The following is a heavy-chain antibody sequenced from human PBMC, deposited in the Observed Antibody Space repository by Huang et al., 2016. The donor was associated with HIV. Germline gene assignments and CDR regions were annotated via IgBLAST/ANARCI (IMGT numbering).Heavy chain of an antibody. CDR2: ISYDAKTK. CDR1: GFTFSSYG. CDR3: AKGGSAAAVLDF. D-gene: IGHD6-13*01. Sequence: QVQLVESGGGVVQPGRSLRISCAAPGFTFSSYGMHWVRQAPGKGLEWVAVISYDAKTKYDADSGKGRFSISRDNSKTTVYLQLNSLRVEDTAVYYCAKGGSAAAVLDFWGQGTLVTVSS. J-gene: IGHJ4*02. V-gene: IGHV3-30*18.